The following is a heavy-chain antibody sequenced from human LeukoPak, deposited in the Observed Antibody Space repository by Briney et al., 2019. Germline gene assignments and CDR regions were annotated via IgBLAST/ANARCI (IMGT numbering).Heavy chain of an antibody. CDR2: IYYSGST. Sequence: TSETLSLTCTVSGGSISSYYWSWIRQPPGKGLEWIGYIYYSGSTNYNPSLKSRVTISVDTSKNQFSLKLSSVTAADTAVYYCAAARYGDYGQRTFDYWGQGTLVTVSS. V-gene: IGHV4-59*12. J-gene: IGHJ4*02. CDR3: AAARYGDYGQRTFDY. D-gene: IGHD4-17*01. CDR1: GGSISSYY.